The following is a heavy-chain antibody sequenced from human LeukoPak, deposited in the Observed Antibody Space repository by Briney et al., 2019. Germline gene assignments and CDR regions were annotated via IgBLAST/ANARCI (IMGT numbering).Heavy chain of an antibody. V-gene: IGHV3-7*01. D-gene: IGHD3-3*01. CDR1: GFIFSSYW. CDR2: MKRDGSER. CDR3: ARDKEAAVDFWSGYYPL. J-gene: IGHJ4*02. Sequence: GGSLRLSCAASGFIFSSYWMGWVRQAPGKGLEWVANMKRDGSERYYEDSVKGRFIISRDNAQNSLYLQMNSLRDEDTAVYYCARDKEAAVDFWSGYYPLWGQGTLVTVSS.